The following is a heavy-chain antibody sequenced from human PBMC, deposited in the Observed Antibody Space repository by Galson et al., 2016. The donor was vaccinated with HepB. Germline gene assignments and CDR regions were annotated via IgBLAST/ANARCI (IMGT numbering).Heavy chain of an antibody. CDR2: IYNGGST. Sequence: SLRLSCAASGFTVSRNHMFWVRQTPGKGLEWVSVIYNGGSTYYSDSVRGRFTISRDSSKNTLVLQLASLSPEDTAIYYCARADYDYGDYALDYWGQGALVTVSS. V-gene: IGHV3-53*01. CDR3: ARADYDYGDYALDY. J-gene: IGHJ4*02. CDR1: GFTVSRNH. D-gene: IGHD4-17*01.